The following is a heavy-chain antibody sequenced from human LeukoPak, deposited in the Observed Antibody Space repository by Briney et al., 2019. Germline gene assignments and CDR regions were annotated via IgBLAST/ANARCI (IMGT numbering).Heavy chain of an antibody. Sequence: SETLSLTCAVYGGSFSGYYWSWIRQPPGKGLEWIGEINHSGSTNYNPSPKSRVTISVDTSKNQFSLKLSSVTAADTAVYYCARGRQLWLPPPRGASRGYFDYWGQGTLVTVSS. V-gene: IGHV4-34*01. D-gene: IGHD5-18*01. CDR3: ARGRQLWLPPPRGASRGYFDY. J-gene: IGHJ4*02. CDR2: INHSGST. CDR1: GGSFSGYY.